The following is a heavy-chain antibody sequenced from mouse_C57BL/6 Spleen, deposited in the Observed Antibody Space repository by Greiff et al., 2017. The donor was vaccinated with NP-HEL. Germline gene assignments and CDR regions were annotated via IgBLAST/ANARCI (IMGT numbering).Heavy chain of an antibody. J-gene: IGHJ2*01. CDR1: GYTFTDYY. Sequence: EVQLQQSGPVLVKPGASVKMSCKASGYTFTDYYMNWVKQSHGKSLEWIGVINPYNGGTCYNQKFKGKATLTVDKSSSTAYMELNSLTSEDSAVYYCATYDNDVPDYWGQGTTLTVSS. CDR3: ATYDNDVPDY. V-gene: IGHV1-19*01. D-gene: IGHD2-4*01. CDR2: INPYNGGT.